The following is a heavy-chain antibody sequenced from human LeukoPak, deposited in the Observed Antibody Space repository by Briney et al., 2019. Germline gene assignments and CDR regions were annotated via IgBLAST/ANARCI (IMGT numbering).Heavy chain of an antibody. J-gene: IGHJ5*02. CDR2: IYYSGST. Sequence: SETLSLTCTVSGGSISSSSYYWGWIRQPPGKGLEWIGSIYYSGSTYYNPSLKSRVTISVDTSKNQFSLKLSSVTAADTAVYYCARDPKVMLLERLPGWFDPWGQGTLVTVSS. CDR3: ARDPKVMLLERLPGWFDP. D-gene: IGHD1-1*01. CDR1: GGSISSSSYY. V-gene: IGHV4-39*02.